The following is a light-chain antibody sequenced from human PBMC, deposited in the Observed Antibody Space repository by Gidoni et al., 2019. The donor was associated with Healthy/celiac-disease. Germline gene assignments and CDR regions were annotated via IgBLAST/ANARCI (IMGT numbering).Light chain of an antibody. Sequence: SYELTQPTSVSVSPGQPASITCAGDKLGDKYACWSQQKPGQSPVLVIYPASKRPSGIPERFSGSNSGITATLPISGPQAMDEADYYCPAWDSSTVVFGGGTKLTVL. V-gene: IGLV3-1*01. J-gene: IGLJ2*01. CDR1: KLGDKY. CDR3: PAWDSSTVV. CDR2: PAS.